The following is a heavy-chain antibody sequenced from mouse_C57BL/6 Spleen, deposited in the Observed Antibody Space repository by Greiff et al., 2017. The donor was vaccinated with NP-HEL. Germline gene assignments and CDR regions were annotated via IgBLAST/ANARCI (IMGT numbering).Heavy chain of an antibody. V-gene: IGHV1-82*01. J-gene: IGHJ3*01. CDR1: GYAFSSSW. CDR2: IYPGDGDT. Sequence: VQGVESGPELVKPGASVKISCKASGYAFSSSWMNWVKQRPGKGLEWIGRIYPGDGDTNYNGKFKGKATLTADKSSSTAYMQLSSLTSEDSAVYFCASSAYYGSSYWGQGTLVTVSA. CDR3: ASSAYYGSSY. D-gene: IGHD1-1*01.